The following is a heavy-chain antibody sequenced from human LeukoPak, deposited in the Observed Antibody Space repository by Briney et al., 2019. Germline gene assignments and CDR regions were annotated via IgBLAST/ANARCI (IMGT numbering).Heavy chain of an antibody. CDR3: AREQDYYDTSGYFGN. D-gene: IGHD3-22*01. CDR1: GYTFSRYS. V-gene: IGHV7-4-1*02. J-gene: IGHJ4*02. Sequence: ASVKVSCKASGYTFSRYSINWVRQAPGQGLEWMGRINTNTGNPTSAPGFTGRFVLSLDTSVSTAYLQISSLKAEDTAVYYCAREQDYYDTSGYFGNWGQGTLVTVSS. CDR2: INTNTGNP.